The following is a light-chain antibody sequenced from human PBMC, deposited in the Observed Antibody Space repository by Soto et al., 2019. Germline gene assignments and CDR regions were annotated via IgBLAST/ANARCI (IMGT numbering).Light chain of an antibody. CDR1: HNINNF. V-gene: IGKV1-39*01. J-gene: IGKJ4*01. Sequence: DIQMTQSPSSLSASVGDRVTITCRASHNINNFLNWYQQKPGKVPKLLISAASSLQSGVPSRFSGTGSGTDFTLTINSLEPEDFATYYCQQFYRNRLTFGEGTRVDIK. CDR3: QQFYRNRLT. CDR2: AAS.